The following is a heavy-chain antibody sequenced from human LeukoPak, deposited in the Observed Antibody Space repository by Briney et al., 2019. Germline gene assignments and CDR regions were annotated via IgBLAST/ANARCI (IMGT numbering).Heavy chain of an antibody. CDR2: ISSSSSYI. D-gene: IGHD2-15*01. CDR3: ARDRGGSSGGENFDY. Sequence: GGSLRLSCAASGFTFSSYSMNWVRQAPGKGLEWVSSISSSSSYIYYADSVKGRFTISRDIAKNSLYLQMNSLRAEDTAVYYCARDRGGSSGGENFDYWGQGTLVTVSS. J-gene: IGHJ4*02. CDR1: GFTFSSYS. V-gene: IGHV3-21*01.